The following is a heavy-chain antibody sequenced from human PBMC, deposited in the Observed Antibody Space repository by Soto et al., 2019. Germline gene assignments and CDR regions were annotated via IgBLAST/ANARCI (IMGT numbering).Heavy chain of an antibody. CDR1: GYTFTSYG. CDR3: ARHRVSVVSAAKTWFDP. V-gene: IGHV1-18*01. D-gene: IGHD2-2*01. J-gene: IGHJ5*02. CDR2: ISAYNGNT. Sequence: ASVKVSCKASGYTFTSYGISWVRQAPGQGLEWMGWISAYNGNTNYAQKLQGRVTMTTDTYTSTDNMELRSLRSEDTDVYYCARHRVSVVSAAKTWFDPWGQGSLVTVSS.